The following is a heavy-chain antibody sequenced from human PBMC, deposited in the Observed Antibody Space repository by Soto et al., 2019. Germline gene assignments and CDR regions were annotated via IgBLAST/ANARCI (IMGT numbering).Heavy chain of an antibody. CDR1: GFTVSSNY. CDR3: AGDLFYDRDLGGFDP. V-gene: IGHV3-53*01. D-gene: IGHD3-22*01. J-gene: IGHJ5*02. CDR2: IHSGGST. Sequence: EVQLVESGGGLIQPGGSLRLSCAASGFTVSSNYMSWVRQAPGKGLEWVSVIHSGGSTYYADSVKGRFTISSDNLKTTLYLQMKNLRADDTAVYYCAGDLFYDRDLGGFDPWGQGTLVTVAS.